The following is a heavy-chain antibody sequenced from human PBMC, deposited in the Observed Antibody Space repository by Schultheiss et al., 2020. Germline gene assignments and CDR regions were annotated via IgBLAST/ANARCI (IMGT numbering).Heavy chain of an antibody. CDR1: GGSFSGYY. J-gene: IGHJ4*02. CDR2: INHSGST. CDR3: ARESYGSGS. Sequence: SETLSLTCAVYGGSFSGYYWSWIRQPPGKGLEWIGEINHSGSTNYNPSLKSRVTISVDTSKNQFSLKLSSVTAADTAVYYCARESYGSGSWGQGTLVTVS. D-gene: IGHD3-10*01. V-gene: IGHV4-34*01.